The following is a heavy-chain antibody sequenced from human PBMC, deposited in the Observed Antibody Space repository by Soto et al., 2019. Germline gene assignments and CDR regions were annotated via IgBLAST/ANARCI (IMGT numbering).Heavy chain of an antibody. J-gene: IGHJ4*02. CDR3: ARALRYCSGGSCYSRFDY. D-gene: IGHD2-15*01. CDR2: INPSGGST. V-gene: IGHV1-46*01. CDR1: GYTFTSYY. Sequence: ASVKVSCKASGYTFTSYYMHWVRQAPGQGLEWMGIINPSGGSTSYAQKFQGRVTMTRDTSTSTVYMELGSLRSEDTAVYYCARALRYCSGGSCYSRFDYWGQGTLVTVSS.